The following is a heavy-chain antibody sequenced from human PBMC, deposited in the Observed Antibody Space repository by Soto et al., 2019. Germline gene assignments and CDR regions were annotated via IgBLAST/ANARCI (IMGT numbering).Heavy chain of an antibody. V-gene: IGHV1-18*01. CDR1: GYTFSNSG. CDR3: ARDTESNRYND. CDR2: IRPDNGNR. D-gene: IGHD1-20*01. J-gene: IGHJ1*01. Sequence: ASVKVSCKTSGYTFSNSGISWVRKAPGQGLEWVGWIRPDNGNRKSAQRLQGRVTLTTDTSASTAYMELRSLTSDDTAMYYCARDTESNRYNDWGQGTLVTVSS.